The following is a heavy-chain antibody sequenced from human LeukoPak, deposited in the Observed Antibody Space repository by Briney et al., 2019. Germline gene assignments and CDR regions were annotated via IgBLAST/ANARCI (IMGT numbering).Heavy chain of an antibody. D-gene: IGHD3-10*02. CDR2: ISAYNGNT. CDR1: GYTFTSYG. CDR3: ARGGQNTYYYVGQVDLDY. Sequence: ASVKVSCKASGYTFTSYGISWVRQAPGQRLEWMGWISAYNGNTNYAQKLQGRVTMTTDTSTSTAYMELRSLRSDDTAVYYCARGGQNTYYYVGQVDLDYWGQGTLVTVSS. V-gene: IGHV1-18*01. J-gene: IGHJ4*02.